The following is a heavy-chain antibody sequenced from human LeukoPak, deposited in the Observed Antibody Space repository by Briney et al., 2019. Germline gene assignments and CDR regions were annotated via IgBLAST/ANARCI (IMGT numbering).Heavy chain of an antibody. D-gene: IGHD3-22*01. Sequence: SVKVSCKASGGTFSSYAISWVRQAPGQGLEWMGGIIPIFGTANYAQKFQGRVTITTDESTSTAYMELSSLGSEDTAVYYCARHRTRRGSGYYGGVFDYWGQGTLVTVSS. CDR1: GGTFSSYA. CDR2: IIPIFGTA. J-gene: IGHJ4*02. V-gene: IGHV1-69*05. CDR3: ARHRTRRGSGYYGGVFDY.